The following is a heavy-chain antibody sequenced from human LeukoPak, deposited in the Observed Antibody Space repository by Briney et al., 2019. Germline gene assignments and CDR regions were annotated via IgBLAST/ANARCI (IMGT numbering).Heavy chain of an antibody. CDR1: GYTFISYG. CDR3: ARGRGDYYGSSGNWFDP. J-gene: IGHJ5*02. V-gene: IGHV1-18*01. Sequence: ASVKVSCKGSGYTFISYGITWVRQAPGQGLEWMGWISANNGNTNYAQKFQGRVTMTTDTSTTTAYMELRSLRSDDTAVYYCARGRGDYYGSSGNWFDPWGQGALVTVSS. CDR2: ISANNGNT. D-gene: IGHD3-22*01.